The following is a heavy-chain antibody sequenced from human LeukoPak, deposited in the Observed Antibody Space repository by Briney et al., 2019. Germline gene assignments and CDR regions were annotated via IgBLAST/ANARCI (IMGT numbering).Heavy chain of an antibody. Sequence: PSETLSLTCTVSGDSMSSYYWSWIRQPAGKGLEWIGRIYTSGITNYNPSLKSRVTMSLDTSKKQFSLKLSSVTAADTDVYYCGRLSFTGLMGAFDIWGQGTMVTVSS. J-gene: IGHJ3*02. CDR3: GRLSFTGLMGAFDI. D-gene: IGHD2-8*01. CDR1: GDSMSSYY. CDR2: IYTSGIT. V-gene: IGHV4-4*07.